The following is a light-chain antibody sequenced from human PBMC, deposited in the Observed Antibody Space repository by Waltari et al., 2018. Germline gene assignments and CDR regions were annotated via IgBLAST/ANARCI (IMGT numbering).Light chain of an antibody. CDR1: QGVSSW. CDR2: AAS. J-gene: IGKJ4*01. CDR3: QQDNNCPLT. Sequence: DIQMTQSPSSVSASVGDRVTITCRASQGVSSWLAWYQQKPGKAPKLLIYAASSLQSGVASRFSGSRAATKFTLTTNNRQPEDVAAYYCQQDNNCPLTFGGGTRVEI. V-gene: IGKV1-12*01.